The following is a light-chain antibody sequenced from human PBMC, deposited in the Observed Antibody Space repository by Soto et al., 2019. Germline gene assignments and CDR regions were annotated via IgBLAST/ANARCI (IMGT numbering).Light chain of an antibody. J-gene: IGKJ1*01. V-gene: IGKV1-5*03. Sequence: IQLTHSPSSLSASVGDRVTITCRASQTISSWVAWYQQKPGKAPRLLIYKASTLKSGVPSRFSGSGSGTEFTLTISSLQPDDFATYYCQHYNSYSEAFGQGTKVDIK. CDR1: QTISSW. CDR3: QHYNSYSEA. CDR2: KAS.